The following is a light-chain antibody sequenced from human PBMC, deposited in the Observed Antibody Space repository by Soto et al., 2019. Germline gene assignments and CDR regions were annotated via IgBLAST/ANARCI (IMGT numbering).Light chain of an antibody. CDR1: QSVSSH. Sequence: EIVLTQSPATLSLSPGERATVSCRASQSVSSHLAWYQQKRGQAPRLLIYDASSRASGIPAMFSGSGSGTDFTLTISSLEPEDFAVYYCQQGGNWPLTFGQGTRLEIK. CDR3: QQGGNWPLT. CDR2: DAS. V-gene: IGKV3-11*01. J-gene: IGKJ5*01.